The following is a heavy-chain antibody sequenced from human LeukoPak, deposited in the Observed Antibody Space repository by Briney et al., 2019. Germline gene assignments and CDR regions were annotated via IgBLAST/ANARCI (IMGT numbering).Heavy chain of an antibody. V-gene: IGHV3-11*01. Sequence: GGSLRLSCAASGFTFSDYYMSWIRQAPGKGLEWVSYISSSGSTICYADSVKGRFTISRDNAKNSLYLQMNSLRAEDTAVYYCAREDYYDSSGYYDYWGQGTLVTVSS. CDR1: GFTFSDYY. J-gene: IGHJ4*02. CDR3: AREDYYDSSGYYDY. D-gene: IGHD3-22*01. CDR2: ISSSGSTI.